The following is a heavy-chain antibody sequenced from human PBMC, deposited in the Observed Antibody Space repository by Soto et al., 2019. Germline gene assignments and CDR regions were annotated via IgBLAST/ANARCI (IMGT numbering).Heavy chain of an antibody. CDR1: GFTFSSYD. J-gene: IGHJ6*02. D-gene: IGHD2-15*01. CDR2: IGTAGDT. CDR3: ARAGGWWDRTRDYYYGMDV. V-gene: IGHV3-13*01. Sequence: EVQLVESGGGLVQPGGSLRLSCAASGFTFSSYDMHWVRQATGKGLEWVSAIGTAGDTYYPGSVKGRFTISRENAKNSLYLQMNSLRAEDTAVYYCARAGGWWDRTRDYYYGMDVWGQGTTVTVSS.